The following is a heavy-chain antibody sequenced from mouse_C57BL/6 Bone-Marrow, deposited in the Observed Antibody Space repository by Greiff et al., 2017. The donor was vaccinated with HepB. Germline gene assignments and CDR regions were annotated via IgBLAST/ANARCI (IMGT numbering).Heavy chain of an antibody. CDR1: GFTFSSYA. CDR2: ISSGGDYI. V-gene: IGHV5-9-1*02. Sequence: EVKLVESGEGLVKPGGSLKLSCAASGFTFSSYAMSWVRQTPEKRLEWVAYISSGGDYIYYADTVKGRFTISRDNARNTLYLQMSSLKSEDTAMYYCTRDTVTTVYWYFDVWGTGTTVTVSS. D-gene: IGHD1-1*01. CDR3: TRDTVTTVYWYFDV. J-gene: IGHJ1*03.